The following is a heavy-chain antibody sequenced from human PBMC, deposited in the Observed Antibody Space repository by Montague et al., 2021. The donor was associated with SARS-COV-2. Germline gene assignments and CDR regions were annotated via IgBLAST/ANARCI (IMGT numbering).Heavy chain of an antibody. V-gene: IGHV6-1*01. Sequence: CAISGDSVSTNSGTWNWVRLSPSRGLEWLGRTYYRSEWYSDYSVSVNIRISINPDTSKNQFSLQLNSVIPEDTAVYYCARAERGSCGDGNCYQYFFNYWGQGTLVTVSS. CDR1: GDSVSTNSGT. D-gene: IGHD2-15*01. CDR2: TYYRSEWYS. J-gene: IGHJ4*02. CDR3: ARAERGSCGDGNCYQYFFNY.